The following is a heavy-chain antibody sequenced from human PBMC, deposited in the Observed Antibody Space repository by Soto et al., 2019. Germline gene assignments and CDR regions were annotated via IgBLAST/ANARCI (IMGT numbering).Heavy chain of an antibody. D-gene: IGHD2-21*01. CDR3: ARVLSKNFYYPFDF. V-gene: IGHV3-23*01. CDR2: ISGGSSVT. CDR1: GFTFSDYA. J-gene: IGHJ4*02. Sequence: GGSLRLSCTASGFTFSDYAMAWVRQAPGKGPEWVSTISGGSSVTYYGDSVKGRFTISRDNAKKTLFLQLNRLSAEDTATYYCARVLSKNFYYPFDFWGQGTQVTVSS.